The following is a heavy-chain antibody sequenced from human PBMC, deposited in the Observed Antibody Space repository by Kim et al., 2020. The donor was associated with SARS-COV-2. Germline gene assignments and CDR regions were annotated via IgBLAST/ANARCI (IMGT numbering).Heavy chain of an antibody. CDR3: ARRRITIFGVVIRQMYYFDY. J-gene: IGHJ4*02. Sequence: SETLSLTCAVYGGSFSGYYWSWIRQPPGKGLEWIGEINHSGSTNYNPSLKSRVTISVDTSKNQFSLKLSSVTAADMAVYYCARRRITIFGVVIRQMYYFDYWGQGTLVTVSS. CDR1: GGSFSGYY. V-gene: IGHV4-34*01. D-gene: IGHD3-3*01. CDR2: INHSGST.